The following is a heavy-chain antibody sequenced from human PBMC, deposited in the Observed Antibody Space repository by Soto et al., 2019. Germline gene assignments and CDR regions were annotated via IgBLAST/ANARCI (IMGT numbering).Heavy chain of an antibody. CDR2: INSDGSST. Sequence: GGSLRLSCAASGVTCISYWMQWVRQAPGKGLVWVSWINSDGSSTSYADSVKGRFTISRDNAKNTLYLQMNSLRAEDTAVYYCASGGSSLNFDSWGQGTLVTVSS. D-gene: IGHD6-6*01. CDR3: ASGGSSLNFDS. J-gene: IGHJ4*02. V-gene: IGHV3-74*01. CDR1: GVTCISYW.